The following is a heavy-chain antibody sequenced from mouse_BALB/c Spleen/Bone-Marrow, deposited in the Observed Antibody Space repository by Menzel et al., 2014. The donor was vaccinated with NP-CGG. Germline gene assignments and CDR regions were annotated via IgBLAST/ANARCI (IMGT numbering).Heavy chain of an antibody. CDR2: IWSGGST. CDR1: GFSLTSYG. Sequence: QVHLQQPGPGLVQPSQSLSITCTVSGFSLTSYGVHWVRQSPGKGLEWLGIIWSGGSTDYNAAFISRLSISKDNSKSQVFFKMNSLQPNDTAIYYCARTGPSFAYWGQGTLVTVSA. J-gene: IGHJ3*01. CDR3: ARTGPSFAY. V-gene: IGHV2-2*02.